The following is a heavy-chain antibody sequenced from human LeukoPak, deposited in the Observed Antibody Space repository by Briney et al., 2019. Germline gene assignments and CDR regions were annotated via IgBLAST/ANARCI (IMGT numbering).Heavy chain of an antibody. CDR2: ISYDGSNK. V-gene: IGHV3-30*18. D-gene: IGHD6-13*01. CDR1: GFTFSSYG. Sequence: PGRSLRLSCAASGFTFSSYGMHWVRQAPGKGLEWVAVISYDGSNKYYADSVKGRFTISRDNSKNTLYLQMNSLRAEDTAVYYCAKTGSLPAYSSSWYNDYGVDYWGQGTLVTVSS. CDR3: AKTGSLPAYSSSWYNDYGVDY. J-gene: IGHJ4*02.